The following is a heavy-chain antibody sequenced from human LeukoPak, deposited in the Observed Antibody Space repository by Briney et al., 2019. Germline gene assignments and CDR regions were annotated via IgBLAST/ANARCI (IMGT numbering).Heavy chain of an antibody. D-gene: IGHD3-10*01. CDR2: IYTSGST. CDR1: GYSISSGYY. CDR3: ARDRSPNYYGSGSRDPYFDY. Sequence: SETLSLTCTVSGYSISSGYYWGWIRQPAGKGLEWIGRIYTSGSTNYNPSLKSRVTMSVDTSKNQFSLKLSSVTAADTAVYYCARDRSPNYYGSGSRDPYFDYWGQGTLVTVSS. J-gene: IGHJ4*02. V-gene: IGHV4-4*07.